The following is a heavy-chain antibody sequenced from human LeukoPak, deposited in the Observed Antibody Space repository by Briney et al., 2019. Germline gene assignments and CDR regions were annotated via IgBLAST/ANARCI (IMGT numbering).Heavy chain of an antibody. D-gene: IGHD1-26*01. Sequence: PGRSLRLSCAASGFTFSSYAMHWVRQAPGKGLEWVAVISYDGSNKYYADSVKGRFTISRDNSKNTLYLQMNSLRAEDTAVYYCARESIVGATYLGYWGQGTLVTVSS. V-gene: IGHV3-30-3*01. CDR1: GFTFSSYA. J-gene: IGHJ4*02. CDR2: ISYDGSNK. CDR3: ARESIVGATYLGY.